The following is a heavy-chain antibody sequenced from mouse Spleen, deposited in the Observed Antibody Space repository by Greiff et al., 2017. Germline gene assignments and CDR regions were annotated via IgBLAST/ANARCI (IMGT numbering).Heavy chain of an antibody. CDR1: GFSLTDYG. V-gene: IGHV2-6-5*01. Sequence: VKVEESGPGLVAPSQSLSITCTVSGFSLTDYGVSWIRQPPGKGLEWLGVIWGGGSTYYNSALKSRLSISKDNSKSQVFLKMNSLQTDDTAMYYCAIYGKYYYAMDYWGQGTSVTVSS. CDR3: AIYGKYYYAMDY. CDR2: IWGGGST. J-gene: IGHJ4*01. D-gene: IGHD2-1*01.